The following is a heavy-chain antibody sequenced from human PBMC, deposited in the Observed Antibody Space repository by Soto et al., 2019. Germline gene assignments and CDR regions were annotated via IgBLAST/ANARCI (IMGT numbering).Heavy chain of an antibody. CDR2: INHSGNT. CDR3: ARHHVRGRTIAGAAEF. J-gene: IGHJ4*02. D-gene: IGHD1-26*01. CDR1: GGSLSGYY. V-gene: IGHV4-34*01. Sequence: QVQLQQWGAGLLKPSETLSLTCAVYGGSLSGYYWSWIRQPPGKALEWIGEINHSGNTNYNPSLKRRVTISVATSKHQLFLNLSSVTAADTAMYFCARHHVRGRTIAGAAEFWGQGTLVTVSS.